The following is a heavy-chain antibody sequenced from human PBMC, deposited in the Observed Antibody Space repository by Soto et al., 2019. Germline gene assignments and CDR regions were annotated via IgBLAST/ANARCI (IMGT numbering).Heavy chain of an antibody. CDR2: INPKSGDT. Sequence: ASMKVSCKASLYTFTGYYMHWVRQAPGQGLEWLGWINPKSGDTNYAPKFRGWVTMTRDTSITTAYMELSRLRSDDTAVYYCARDARAYYSDTTGYYYGLYFDFWGQGTLVTVSS. CDR1: LYTFTGYY. CDR3: ARDARAYYSDTTGYYYGLYFDF. D-gene: IGHD3-22*01. V-gene: IGHV1-2*04. J-gene: IGHJ4*02.